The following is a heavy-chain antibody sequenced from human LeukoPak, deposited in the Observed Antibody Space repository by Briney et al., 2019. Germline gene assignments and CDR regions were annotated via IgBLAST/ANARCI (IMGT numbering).Heavy chain of an antibody. CDR1: GFTFSSYW. CDR3: AKGLAVAGHFDY. J-gene: IGHJ4*02. Sequence: GGSLRLSCAASGFTFSSYWMSWVRQTPGKGVDWVATIKQEGSETYYVDSVKGRFTVSRENFEKSLYLQMYSLRAEDAAVYYCAKGLAVAGHFDYWGQGTLVTVSS. D-gene: IGHD6-19*01. CDR2: IKQEGSET. V-gene: IGHV3-7*05.